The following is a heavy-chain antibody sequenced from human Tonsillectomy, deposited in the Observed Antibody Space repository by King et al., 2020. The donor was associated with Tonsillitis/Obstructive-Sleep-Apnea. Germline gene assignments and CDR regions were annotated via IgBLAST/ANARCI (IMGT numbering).Heavy chain of an antibody. Sequence: VQLVESGGGLVQPGGSLRLSCAASGLTVSSNYMSWVRQAPGKGLEGVSVFYIGGSTYYADTVKGRFTISRDNSKNTLYLQMNSLRAEDTAVYYCAQTHNYFDPWGQGTLVTVSS. D-gene: IGHD4-11*01. CDR1: GLTVSSNY. J-gene: IGHJ5*02. V-gene: IGHV3-66*01. CDR3: AQTHNYFDP. CDR2: FYIGGST.